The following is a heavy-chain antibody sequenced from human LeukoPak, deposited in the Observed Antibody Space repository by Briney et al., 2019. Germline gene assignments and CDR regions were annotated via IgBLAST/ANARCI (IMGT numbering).Heavy chain of an antibody. CDR1: GITLSNYG. CDR3: AKRGVVIRVILVGFHKEAYYFDS. Sequence: AGSLRLSCAVSGITLSNYGMSWVRQTPGKGLEWGAGISGSGGTTSYADSVKGRFTISRDNPKNTLYLQMNSLRAEDTAVYFCAKRGVVIRVILVGFHKEAYYFDSWGQGALVTVSS. V-gene: IGHV3-23*01. CDR2: ISGSGGTT. D-gene: IGHD3-22*01. J-gene: IGHJ4*02.